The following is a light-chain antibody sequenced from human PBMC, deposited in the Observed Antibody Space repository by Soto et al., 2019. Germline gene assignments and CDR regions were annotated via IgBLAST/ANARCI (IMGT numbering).Light chain of an antibody. CDR2: YNN. V-gene: IGLV1-40*01. CDR3: QSYDSSLSGWV. CDR1: SSNIGAAYD. Sequence: QSVLTQPPSVSGAPGQRVTISCTGSSSNIGAAYDVHWYQHLPGTAPKLLIFYNNNRPSGVPDRFSGSKSGTSASLAITGLQAEDEADYYCQSYDSSLSGWVFGGGTKLTVL. J-gene: IGLJ3*02.